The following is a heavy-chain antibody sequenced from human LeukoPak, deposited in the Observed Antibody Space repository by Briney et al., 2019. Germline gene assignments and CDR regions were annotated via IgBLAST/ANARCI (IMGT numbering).Heavy chain of an antibody. Sequence: SGGSLRLSCAASGFTFSSYLMNWVRQAPGKGLEWVSRISGTGGSTYYADSVKGRFTISRDNSKNTLYLQMNSLRAEDTAVYYCAKRIAFTVAVAGPLDWGQGTLVTVSS. D-gene: IGHD6-19*01. CDR3: AKRIAFTVAVAGPLD. CDR1: GFTFSSYL. CDR2: ISGTGGST. V-gene: IGHV3-23*01. J-gene: IGHJ4*02.